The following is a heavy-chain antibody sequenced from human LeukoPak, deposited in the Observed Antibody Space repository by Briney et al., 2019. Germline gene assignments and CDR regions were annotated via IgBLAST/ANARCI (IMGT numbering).Heavy chain of an antibody. CDR2: ISSNGGST. CDR3: VKDKYPVVVAATLDY. J-gene: IGHJ4*02. V-gene: IGHV3-64D*09. Sequence: GGSLRLSCSASGFTFSNYAMHWVRQAPGKGLEYVSAISSNGGSTYYADSVKGRFIISRDNSKNTLYLQMSSLRAEDTAVYYCVKDKYPVVVAATLDYWGQRTLVTVSS. D-gene: IGHD2-15*01. CDR1: GFTFSNYA.